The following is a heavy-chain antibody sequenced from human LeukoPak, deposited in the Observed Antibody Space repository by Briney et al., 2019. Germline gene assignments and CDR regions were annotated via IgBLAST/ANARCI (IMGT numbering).Heavy chain of an antibody. Sequence: GGSLRLSCAASGFTFSNYMMHWVRQAPGKGLVWVSRIKSDGITITYADSVKGRLTISRDNAKNSLYLQMNSLRAEDTAVYYCARDPYYYDSSGYSPWGQGTLVTVSS. V-gene: IGHV3-74*01. CDR3: ARDPYYYDSSGYSP. D-gene: IGHD3-22*01. CDR1: GFTFSNYM. CDR2: IKSDGITI. J-gene: IGHJ4*02.